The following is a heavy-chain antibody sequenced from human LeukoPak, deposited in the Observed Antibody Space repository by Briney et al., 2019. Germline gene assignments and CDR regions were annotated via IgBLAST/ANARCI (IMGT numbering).Heavy chain of an antibody. CDR1: GYTFTSYD. Sequence: ASVKVSCKASGYTFTSYDINWVRQATGQGLEWMGWMNPNSGNTGYAQKFQGRVTMTRNTSISTAYMELSSLRSEDTAVYYCARCLIIQLWLLGYWGQGTLVTVSS. CDR2: MNPNSGNT. CDR3: ARCLIIQLWLLGY. D-gene: IGHD5-18*01. V-gene: IGHV1-8*01. J-gene: IGHJ4*02.